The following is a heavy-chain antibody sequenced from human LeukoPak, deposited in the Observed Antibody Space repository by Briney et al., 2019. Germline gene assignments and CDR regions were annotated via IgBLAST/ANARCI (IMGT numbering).Heavy chain of an antibody. V-gene: IGHV3-48*04. J-gene: IGHJ4*02. CDR3: ASSRCTSDNCYGGIDN. CDR2: ISGGSNKI. D-gene: IGHD1-1*01. CDR1: TFTFSSYS. Sequence: GGSLRLSCTASTFTFSSYSMNWVRQAPGEGLEWVSHISGGSNKIYYAGSVKGRFTISRDNAKNSLYLQMNTLRAEDTAVYYCASSRCTSDNCYGGIDNWGQGTLVTVSS.